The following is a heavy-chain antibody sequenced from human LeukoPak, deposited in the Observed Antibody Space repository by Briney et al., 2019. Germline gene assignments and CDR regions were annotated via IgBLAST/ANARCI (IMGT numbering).Heavy chain of an antibody. J-gene: IGHJ4*02. CDR3: ARDPVEWELLLDC. Sequence: GGSLRLSCAASGFTFSNYWMGWVRQAPGKRPEWVANMNIDGSEKYYADSVKGRFTISRDNARNSVYLQMNSLRVEDTAVYYCARDPVEWELLLDCWGQGTLITVSS. CDR1: GFTFSNYW. CDR2: MNIDGSEK. D-gene: IGHD1-26*01. V-gene: IGHV3-7*01.